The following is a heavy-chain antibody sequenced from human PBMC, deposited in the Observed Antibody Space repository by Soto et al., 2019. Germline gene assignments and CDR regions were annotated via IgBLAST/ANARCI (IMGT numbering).Heavy chain of an antibody. Sequence: ASVKVSCKASGYTFTSYGISWVLQAPRQGLEWMGWISAYNGNTNYAQKLQGRGTMTTDTSTSTAYMELRSLRSDDTAVYYCARDEYSSSSLYFDYWGQGTLVTVSS. CDR1: GYTFTSYG. J-gene: IGHJ4*02. CDR2: ISAYNGNT. CDR3: ARDEYSSSSLYFDY. D-gene: IGHD6-6*01. V-gene: IGHV1-18*01.